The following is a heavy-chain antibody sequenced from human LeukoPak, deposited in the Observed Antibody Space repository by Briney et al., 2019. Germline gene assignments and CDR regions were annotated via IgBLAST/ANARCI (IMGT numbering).Heavy chain of an antibody. J-gene: IGHJ5*01. CDR2: INPNIGDA. Sequence: VASVKVSCKASGYTFTGFFMHWVRQAPGQGLEWMGWINPNIGDAYYAQKFQGRVTMTRDRSINTAYMELSRLTSDDTAVYYCARMVLDGGDSIGFDSWGQGTLVTVSS. CDR3: ARMVLDGGDSIGFDS. D-gene: IGHD2-21*02. V-gene: IGHV1-2*02. CDR1: GYTFTGFF.